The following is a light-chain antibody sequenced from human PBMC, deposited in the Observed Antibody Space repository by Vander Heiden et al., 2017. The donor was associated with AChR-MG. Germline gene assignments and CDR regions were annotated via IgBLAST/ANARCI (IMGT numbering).Light chain of an antibody. CDR2: DAS. CDR1: QSVSSN. Sequence: EIVMTQSPATLSVSPGERATLSCRASQSVSSNLAWYQQKPGQAPRLLIYDASTRATGIPARFSGSGSGTEFTLTISSLQSEDFAFYYCQQDNNWPQTFGQGTKVEIK. V-gene: IGKV3-15*01. CDR3: QQDNNWPQT. J-gene: IGKJ1*01.